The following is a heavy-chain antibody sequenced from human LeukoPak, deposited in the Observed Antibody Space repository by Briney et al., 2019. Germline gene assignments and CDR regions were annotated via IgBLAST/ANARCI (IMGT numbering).Heavy chain of an antibody. CDR2: MSGSGGRT. Sequence: RGTLRLSCAASGFTFSSYGMSWVREAAGKGLEGGSAMSGSGGRTYYADSGKGRFTISRDNSKKRLYLQMNSLRAEDTAVYYCAKWASPGYNFVYFDYWGQGTLVTLSS. CDR3: AKWASPGYNFVYFDY. D-gene: IGHD5-24*01. J-gene: IGHJ4*02. CDR1: GFTFSSYG. V-gene: IGHV3-23*01.